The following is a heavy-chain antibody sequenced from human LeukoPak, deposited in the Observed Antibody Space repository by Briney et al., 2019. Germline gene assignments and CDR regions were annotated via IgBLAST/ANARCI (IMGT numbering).Heavy chain of an antibody. D-gene: IGHD6-19*01. CDR2: INHSGST. CDR3: ARAKQWLVRDNWFDP. Sequence: PSETLSLTCTVSGGSMSNYYWGWIRQPPGKGLEWIGEINHSGSTNYNPSLKSRVTISVDTSKNQFSLKLSSVTAADTAVYYCARAKQWLVRDNWFDPWGQGTLVTVSS. V-gene: IGHV4-34*01. J-gene: IGHJ5*02. CDR1: GGSMSNYY.